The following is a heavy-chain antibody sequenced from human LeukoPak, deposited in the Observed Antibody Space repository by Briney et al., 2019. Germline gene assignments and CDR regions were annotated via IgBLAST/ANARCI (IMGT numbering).Heavy chain of an antibody. D-gene: IGHD3-22*01. CDR2: IYYSGNS. CDR1: GGSVSSGSYY. V-gene: IGHV4-30-4*08. CDR3: ARGIYDSSSFDY. Sequence: KPSETLSLTCTVSGGSVSSGSYYWSWIRQPPGKGLEWIGHIYYSGNSYYNPSLRSRITISVDTSKNQFSLKLGSVTAADTAVYYCARGIYDSSSFDYWGQGTLVTVSS. J-gene: IGHJ4*02.